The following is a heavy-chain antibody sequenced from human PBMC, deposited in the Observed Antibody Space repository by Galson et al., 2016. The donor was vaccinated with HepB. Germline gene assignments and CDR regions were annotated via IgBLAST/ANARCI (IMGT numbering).Heavy chain of an antibody. Sequence: TLSLTCTVSGGSINSGNYYWNWIRQPPVRGLEWTGYIFCTGISHHNPSLERRVSMSVDTSKSQFSLRLTSVTAADTAVYFRGRVRGRLTDYWGQGTLVTVSS. CDR2: IFCTGIS. V-gene: IGHV4-31*03. D-gene: IGHD3-10*01. CDR3: GRVRGRLTDY. CDR1: GGSINSGNYY. J-gene: IGHJ4*02.